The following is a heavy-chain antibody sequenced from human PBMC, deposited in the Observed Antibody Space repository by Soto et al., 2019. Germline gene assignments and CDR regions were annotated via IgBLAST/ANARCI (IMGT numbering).Heavy chain of an antibody. J-gene: IGHJ4*02. CDR3: AKSLSGLFSLGDFNY. V-gene: IGHV3-23*01. Sequence: PGGSLRLSCAVSGFTFDDNAMHWVRQAPEKGLEWVSEISGSGTSTYYAPSVKGRFIISSDSSKNTLYLQMYSLRAEDTAIYYCAKSLSGLFSLGDFNYWGQGALVTVSS. CDR2: ISGSGTST. D-gene: IGHD1-1*01. CDR1: GFTFDDNA.